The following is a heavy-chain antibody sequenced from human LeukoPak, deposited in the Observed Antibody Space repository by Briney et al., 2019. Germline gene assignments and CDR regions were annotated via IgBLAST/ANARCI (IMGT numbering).Heavy chain of an antibody. CDR2: IGTAGDT. Sequence: GGSLRLSCAASGFTFSSYDMHWVRQDTGKGLEWVSAIGTAGDTYYPGSVKGRFTISRDNAKNSLYLQMNSLRAEDTAVYYCAREPFWSGYYSNLHFDYWGQGTLVTVSS. V-gene: IGHV3-13*01. CDR3: AREPFWSGYYSNLHFDY. CDR1: GFTFSSYD. J-gene: IGHJ4*02. D-gene: IGHD3-3*01.